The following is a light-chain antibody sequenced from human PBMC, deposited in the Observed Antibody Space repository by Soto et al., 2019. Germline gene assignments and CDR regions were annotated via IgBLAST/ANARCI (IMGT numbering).Light chain of an antibody. J-gene: IGLJ2*01. CDR2: EAT. V-gene: IGLV2-23*01. Sequence: QSVLTQPASVSGSPGQSITISCTGTSSDIGTYNLVSWYQQHPGKAPKHIIYEATKRPSGFSNRFSGSKSNNTASLTISGLQAEDEADYYCCSYAGPCTWIFGGGTKLTVL. CDR3: CSYAGPCTWI. CDR1: SSDIGTYNL.